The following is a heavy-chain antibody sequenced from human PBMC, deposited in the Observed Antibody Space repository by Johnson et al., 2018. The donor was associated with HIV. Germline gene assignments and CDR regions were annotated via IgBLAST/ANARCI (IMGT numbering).Heavy chain of an antibody. D-gene: IGHD3-22*01. CDR3: ARGKYYYDSSGYYGPKTNNGAFDI. V-gene: IGHV3-30*04. CDR1: GFTFSSYA. CDR2: ISYDGSNK. J-gene: IGHJ3*02. Sequence: QVQLVESGGGVVRPGGSLRLSCAASGFTFSSYAMHWVRQAPGKGLEWVAVISYDGSNKYYADSVKGRFTISRDNSKTTLYLQMNSLRAEDTAVYYCARGKYYYDSSGYYGPKTNNGAFDIWGQGTMVTVSS.